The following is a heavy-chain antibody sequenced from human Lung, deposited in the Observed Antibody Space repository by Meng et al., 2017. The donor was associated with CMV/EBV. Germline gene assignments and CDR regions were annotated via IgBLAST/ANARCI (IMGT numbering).Heavy chain of an antibody. CDR2: IGSSSSYI. J-gene: IGHJ4*02. CDR3: ARAPRDSSGYYYPAD. V-gene: IGHV3-21*01. Sequence: GEXXKISCAASGFTFSSYSMNWVRQAPGKGLEWVSSIGSSSSYIYYADSVKGRFTISRDNAKNSLYLQMNSLRAEDTAVYYCARAPRDSSGYYYPADWGQGTXVTVSS. CDR1: GFTFSSYS. D-gene: IGHD3-22*01.